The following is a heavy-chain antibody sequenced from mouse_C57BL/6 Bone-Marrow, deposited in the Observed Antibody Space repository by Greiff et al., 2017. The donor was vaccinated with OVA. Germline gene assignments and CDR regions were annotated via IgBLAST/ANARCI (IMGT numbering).Heavy chain of an antibody. D-gene: IGHD2-4*01. CDR1: GYTFTSYW. CDR2: IYPGSGST. V-gene: IGHV1-55*01. J-gene: IGHJ1*03. Sequence: QVQLQQPGAELVKPGASVKMSCKASGYTFTSYWITWVKQRPGQGLEWIGDIYPGSGSTNYNEKFKSKATLTVDTSSSTAYMQLSSLTSADSAVYYCARGDCDGPYWYFDVWGTGATVTVSS. CDR3: ARGDCDGPYWYFDV.